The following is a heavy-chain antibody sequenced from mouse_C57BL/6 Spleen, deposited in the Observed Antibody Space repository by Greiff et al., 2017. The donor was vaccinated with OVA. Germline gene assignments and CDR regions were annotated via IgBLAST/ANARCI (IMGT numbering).Heavy chain of an antibody. J-gene: IGHJ3*01. Sequence: EVQLVESGGDLVKPGGSLKLSCAASGFTFSSYCLSWVRQTPDKRLEWVATISNGGSYTYYPDSVKGRFTISRDNAKNTLYLQMSSLKSEDTAMYYCARHGGYDRRWAYWGQGTLVTVSA. CDR1: GFTFSSYC. CDR2: ISNGGSYT. CDR3: ARHGGYDRRWAY. V-gene: IGHV5-6*01. D-gene: IGHD1-1*02.